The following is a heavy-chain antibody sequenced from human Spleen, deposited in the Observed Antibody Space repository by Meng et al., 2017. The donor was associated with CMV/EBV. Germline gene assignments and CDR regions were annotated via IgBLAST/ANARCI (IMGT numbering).Heavy chain of an antibody. J-gene: IGHJ4*02. D-gene: IGHD3-9*01. CDR3: ARDGWTYYDTLTGYCHFDY. CDR1: GFTFSSFN. CDR2: VTPRSDYI. Sequence: GESLKIACAASGFTFSSFNMHWIRQAPGKGLEWVSSVTPRSDYIYYADSVKGRFTISRDNAKDSLILQMNSLRPEDTAVYYCARDGWTYYDTLTGYCHFDYWGQGTLVTVSS. V-gene: IGHV3-21*01.